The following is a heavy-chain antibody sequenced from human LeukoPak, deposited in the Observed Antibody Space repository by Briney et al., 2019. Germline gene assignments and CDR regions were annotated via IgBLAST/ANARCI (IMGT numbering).Heavy chain of an antibody. J-gene: IGHJ6*04. CDR3: ARTSGDGDATHYGMDV. CDR1: GFTFSHYG. D-gene: IGHD4-17*01. V-gene: IGHV3-33*01. Sequence: GRSLRLSCAASGFTFSHYGMHWVRQAPGTALEWVAVIWYDGSNKYYADSVRGRFTISRDNSKDTVYLQMNSLRDEDTAVYYCARTSGDGDATHYGMDVWGKGTTVTVSS. CDR2: IWYDGSNK.